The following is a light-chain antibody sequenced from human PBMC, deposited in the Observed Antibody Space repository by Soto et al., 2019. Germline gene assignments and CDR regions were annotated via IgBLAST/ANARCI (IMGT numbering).Light chain of an antibody. Sequence: EIVMTQSPATLSVSPGERATLSCRASQSVSSNLAWYQQKPRQAPRLLIYGASTRATGIPARFSGSGSGTDFTLTISSLQSEDFAVYYCQQYNNWLITFGRGTRVEIK. CDR3: QQYNNWLIT. CDR2: GAS. CDR1: QSVSSN. J-gene: IGKJ5*01. V-gene: IGKV3-15*01.